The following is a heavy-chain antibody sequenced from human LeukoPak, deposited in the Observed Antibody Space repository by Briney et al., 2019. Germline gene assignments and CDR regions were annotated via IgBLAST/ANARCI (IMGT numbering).Heavy chain of an antibody. Sequence: PGGSLRLSCAASGFTFSSYGMHWVRQAPGKGLEWVAFIRYDGSNKYYADSVKGRFSMSRDNSKNTLYLQMNSLRAEDTAVYYCARERMYTGIAVAGLIDYWGQGTLVTVSS. V-gene: IGHV3-30*02. CDR2: IRYDGSNK. J-gene: IGHJ4*02. D-gene: IGHD6-19*01. CDR3: ARERMYTGIAVAGLIDY. CDR1: GFTFSSYG.